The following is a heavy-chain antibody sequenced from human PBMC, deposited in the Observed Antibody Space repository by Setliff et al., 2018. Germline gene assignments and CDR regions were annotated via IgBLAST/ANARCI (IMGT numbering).Heavy chain of an antibody. D-gene: IGHD3-22*01. V-gene: IGHV4-34*01. J-gene: IGHJ3*02. CDR3: ARGLSYYDSSGYLLAPYAFDI. CDR1: GGSFNSYY. CDR2: INQSGST. Sequence: ASETLSLTCAVYGGSFNSYYWSWIRQPPGKGLEWIGEINQSGSTNYNPSLKSRVTMSVDTSKNQFSLKLSSVTAADTAVYYCARGLSYYDSSGYLLAPYAFDIWGQGTMVTVPS.